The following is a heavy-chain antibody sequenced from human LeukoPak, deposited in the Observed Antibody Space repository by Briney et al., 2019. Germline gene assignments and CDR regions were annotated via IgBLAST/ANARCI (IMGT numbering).Heavy chain of an antibody. D-gene: IGHD6-6*01. CDR1: GFTVSSSY. J-gene: IGHJ4*02. Sequence: AGGSLRLSCAASGFTVSSSYMTWVRQAPGKGLEWVSITYADGYTFYADSVKGRFTISRDNSKNTLYLQMNSLRAEDTAVYYRARGQGYSSSSPPDYWGQGTLVTVSS. V-gene: IGHV3-53*05. CDR3: ARGQGYSSSSPPDY. CDR2: TYADGYT.